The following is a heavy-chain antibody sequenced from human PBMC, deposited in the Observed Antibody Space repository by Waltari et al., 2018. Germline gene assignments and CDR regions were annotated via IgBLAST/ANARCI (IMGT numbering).Heavy chain of an antibody. D-gene: IGHD6-13*01. CDR1: GCSISSSSYY. CDR3: AIIAAAVDFDY. CDR2: SYYSGST. Sequence: QLQLQESGPGLVKPSETLSLTCTVSGCSISSSSYYWGWIRQPPGKGLEWIGSSYYSGSTYYNPSLKSRVTISVDTSKNQFSLKLSSVTAADTAVYYCAIIAAAVDFDYWGQGTLVTVSS. V-gene: IGHV4-39*01. J-gene: IGHJ4*02.